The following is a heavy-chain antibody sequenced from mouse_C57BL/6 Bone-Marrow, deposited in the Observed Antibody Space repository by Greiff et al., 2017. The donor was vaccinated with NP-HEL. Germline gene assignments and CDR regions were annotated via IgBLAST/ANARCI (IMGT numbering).Heavy chain of an antibody. CDR3: ARVRRGAY. V-gene: IGHV5-4*01. Sequence: DVHLVESGGGLVKPGGSLKLSCAASGFTFSSYAMSWVRQTPEKRLEWVATISDGGSYTYYPDNVKGRFTISRDNAKNNLYLQMSHLKSEDTAMYYCARVRRGAYWGQGTLVTVSA. CDR1: GFTFSSYA. CDR2: ISDGGSYT. J-gene: IGHJ3*01.